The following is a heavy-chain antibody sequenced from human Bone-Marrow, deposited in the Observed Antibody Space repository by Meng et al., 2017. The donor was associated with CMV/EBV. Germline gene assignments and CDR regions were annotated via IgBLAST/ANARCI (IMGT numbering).Heavy chain of an antibody. Sequence: TVSGGSISSSSYYWGWIRQPPGKGLEWIGSIYYSGNTYYNPSLKSRVTISVDTSKNQFSLKLSSVTAADTAVYYCARLRLGGYYFDYWGQGTLVTVSS. J-gene: IGHJ4*02. V-gene: IGHV4-39*07. CDR3: ARLRLGGYYFDY. CDR1: GGSISSSSYY. CDR2: IYYSGNT. D-gene: IGHD5-12*01.